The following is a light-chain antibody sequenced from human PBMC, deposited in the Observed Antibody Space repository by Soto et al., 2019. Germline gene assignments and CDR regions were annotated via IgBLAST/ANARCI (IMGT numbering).Light chain of an antibody. J-gene: IGKJ1*01. CDR2: DAS. CDR3: HQYSTGST. Sequence: EIAMTQSPATLSVSPGERATLSCRASQSVGTNLAWYQQKPGQAPRLLIYDASKGATDIPARFSGSGSGTEFTLTISSLQSEDFAVYHCHQYSTGSTCGQGTKVDIK. V-gene: IGKV3-15*01. CDR1: QSVGTN.